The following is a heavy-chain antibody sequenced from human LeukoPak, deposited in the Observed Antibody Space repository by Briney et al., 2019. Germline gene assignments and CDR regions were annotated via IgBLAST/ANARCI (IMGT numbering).Heavy chain of an antibody. J-gene: IGHJ4*02. CDR2: IYYSGST. CDR3: ARHEATMIVVVIGYFDY. Sequence: ASETLSLTCTVSGGSISSNNYYWGWIRQPPGKGLEWIGNIYYSGSTYYNPSLKSRVTISVDTSKNQFSLKLSSVTAADTAMYYCARHEATMIVVVIGYFDYWGQGILVTVSS. CDR1: GGSISSNNYY. V-gene: IGHV4-39*01. D-gene: IGHD3-22*01.